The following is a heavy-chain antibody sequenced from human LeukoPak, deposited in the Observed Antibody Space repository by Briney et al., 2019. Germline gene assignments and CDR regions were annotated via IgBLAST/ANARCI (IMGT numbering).Heavy chain of an antibody. CDR1: GGSFSTYY. J-gene: IGHJ4*02. D-gene: IGHD1-7*01. V-gene: IGHV4-59*12. CDR3: ARGYRYNWNYVH. CDR2: IHYSGST. Sequence: KASETLSLTCTVSGGSFSTYYWSWIRQPPGKALEWIGYIHYSGSTKYNPSLKSRVTISVDTSKNQFSLKLSSVTAADTAVYYCARGYRYNWNYVHWGQGTLVTVSS.